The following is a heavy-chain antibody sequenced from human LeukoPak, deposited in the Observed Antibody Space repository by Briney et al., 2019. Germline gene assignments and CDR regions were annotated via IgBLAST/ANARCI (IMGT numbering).Heavy chain of an antibody. CDR2: IYPGDSDT. Sequence: GESLKISCKGSGYSFTRYWIGLVRQMPGKGLEWMGTIYPGDSDTRYSPSFQGQVSISVEKSINTAYLQWSSLKASDTGMYYCAKVFVGSMNAFNIWGQGTKVTVSS. D-gene: IGHD1-26*01. J-gene: IGHJ3*02. CDR3: AKVFVGSMNAFNI. CDR1: GYSFTRYW. V-gene: IGHV5-51*01.